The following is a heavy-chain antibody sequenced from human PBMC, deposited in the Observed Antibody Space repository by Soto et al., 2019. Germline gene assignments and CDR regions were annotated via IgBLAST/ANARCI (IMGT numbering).Heavy chain of an antibody. D-gene: IGHD3-16*02. CDR3: ARSQTYYDYVWGSYRLDY. CDR2: IIPIFGTA. Sequence: ASVKVSCKASGGTFSSCAISWVRQAPGQGLEWMGGIIPIFGTANYAQKFQGRVTITADESTSTAYMELSSLRSEDTAVYYCARSQTYYDYVWGSYRLDYWGQGTLVTVSS. J-gene: IGHJ4*02. V-gene: IGHV1-69*13. CDR1: GGTFSSCA.